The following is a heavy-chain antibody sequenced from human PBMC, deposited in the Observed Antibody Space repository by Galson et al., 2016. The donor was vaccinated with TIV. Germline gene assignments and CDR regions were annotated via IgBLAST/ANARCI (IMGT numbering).Heavy chain of an antibody. D-gene: IGHD1-1*01. Sequence: ETLSLTCTVSGGSISNHRYYWGWIRQPPGKGLEWLGNIYYTGDTYYSPSLKSRVTMFVDTSKNHFSLRLRSVTAADTAVYYCARLSEWQLAYFDFWGQGTLVTVSS. CDR3: ARLSEWQLAYFDF. V-gene: IGHV4-39*02. CDR1: GGSISNHRYY. J-gene: IGHJ4*02. CDR2: IYYTGDT.